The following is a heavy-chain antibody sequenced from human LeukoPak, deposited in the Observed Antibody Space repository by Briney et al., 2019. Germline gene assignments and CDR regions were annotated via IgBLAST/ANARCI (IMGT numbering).Heavy chain of an antibody. Sequence: QAGGSLRLSCATSGFTFNDHYLAWVRQAPGKGLEWVSVIYSGGSTYYADSVKGRFTISRDNSKNTLYLQMNSLRAEDTAVYYCARDLSVGSKPDLGFDYWGQGTLVTVSS. D-gene: IGHD1-26*01. CDR2: IYSGGST. V-gene: IGHV3-53*01. CDR3: ARDLSVGSKPDLGFDY. J-gene: IGHJ4*02. CDR1: GFTFNDHY.